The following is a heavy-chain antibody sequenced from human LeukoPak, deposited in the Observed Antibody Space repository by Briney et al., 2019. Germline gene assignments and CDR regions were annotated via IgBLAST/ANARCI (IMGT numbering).Heavy chain of an antibody. CDR3: ARLSLKVLEWSPTKGKETHYFDY. Sequence: PGGSLRLSCAASGFTFSGYSMNWVRQAPGKGLEWVSSISSSSSYIYYADSVKGRFTISRDNAKNSLYLQMSSLRAEDTAVYYCARLSLKVLEWSPTKGKETHYFDYWGQGTLVTVSS. V-gene: IGHV3-21*01. CDR2: ISSSSSYI. D-gene: IGHD3-3*01. CDR1: GFTFSGYS. J-gene: IGHJ4*02.